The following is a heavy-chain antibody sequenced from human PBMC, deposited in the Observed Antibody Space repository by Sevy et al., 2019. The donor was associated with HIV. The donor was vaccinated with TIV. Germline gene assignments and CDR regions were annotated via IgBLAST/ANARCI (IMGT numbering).Heavy chain of an antibody. CDR2: INSDETST. V-gene: IGHV3-74*01. Sequence: GGSLRLSCAASGFSFSRFWMHWVRQAPGKGLVWVSRINSDETSTSYADSVKGRFTISRDNAKNSLYLQMNSLRAEDTAVYYCARERYYYDSSGYYYYYYGMDVWGQGTTVTVSS. J-gene: IGHJ6*02. D-gene: IGHD3-22*01. CDR1: GFSFSRFW. CDR3: ARERYYYDSSGYYYYYYGMDV.